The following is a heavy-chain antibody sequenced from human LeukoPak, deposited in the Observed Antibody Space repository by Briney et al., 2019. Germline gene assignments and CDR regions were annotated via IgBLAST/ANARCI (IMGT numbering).Heavy chain of an antibody. V-gene: IGHV4-34*01. Sequence: PSDTLSLTCAVYGGSFRGYYWSWIRQPPGKGLECIGEINHSGSTNYNPPLKSRVTISLDTSMKKFSLKLNSVTAADTAVYYCASTERCSTTCPLDYWGQGTLVTVSS. CDR3: ASTERCSTTCPLDY. CDR1: GGSFRGYY. J-gene: IGHJ4*02. CDR2: INHSGST. D-gene: IGHD2-2*01.